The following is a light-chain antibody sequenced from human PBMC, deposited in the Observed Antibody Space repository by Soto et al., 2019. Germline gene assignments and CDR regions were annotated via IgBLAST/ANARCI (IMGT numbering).Light chain of an antibody. V-gene: IGKV3-15*01. CDR2: GAS. J-gene: IGKJ5*01. CDR3: LQYNNWPPLT. CDR1: QSVSSC. Sequence: EIVLTQSPATLSLSPGERATLPCRASQSVSSCLAWYQQKPGQAPRLLIYGASTRATGVPDRFSGSGSGTEFTLTISSLQSEDFAVYYCLQYNNWPPLTFGQGTRLEI.